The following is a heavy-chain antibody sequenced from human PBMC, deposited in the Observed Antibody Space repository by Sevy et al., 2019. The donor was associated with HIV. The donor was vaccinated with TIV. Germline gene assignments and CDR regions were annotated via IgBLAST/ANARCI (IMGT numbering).Heavy chain of an antibody. CDR3: ARESGYSSGWNLDNWFDP. D-gene: IGHD6-19*01. J-gene: IGHJ5*02. CDR1: GFTFSSYG. V-gene: IGHV3-33*01. CDR2: IWHDGGNK. Sequence: WGSLRLSCAASGFTFSSYGMHWVRQAPGKGLEWVAVIWHDGGNKYNADSVKGRFTISRDNSKNTLYLQMNSLRAEDTAVYYCARESGYSSGWNLDNWFDPWGQGTLVTVSS.